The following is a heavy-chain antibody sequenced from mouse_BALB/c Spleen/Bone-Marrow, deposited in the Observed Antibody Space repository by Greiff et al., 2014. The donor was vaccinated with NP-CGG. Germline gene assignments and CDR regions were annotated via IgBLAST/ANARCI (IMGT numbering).Heavy chain of an antibody. CDR3: ARDGVYGSHYYAMDY. CDR2: IWAGGST. V-gene: IGHV2-9*02. J-gene: IGHJ4*01. CDR1: GSSLTSYG. D-gene: IGHD1-1*02. Sequence: VNLVESGPGLVAPSQSLSITCTVSGSSLTSYGVHWVRQPPGKGLEWLGVIWAGGSTNYNSALMSRLSISKDNSKSQVFLKMNSLQTDDTAMYYCARDGVYGSHYYAMDYWGQGTSVTVSS.